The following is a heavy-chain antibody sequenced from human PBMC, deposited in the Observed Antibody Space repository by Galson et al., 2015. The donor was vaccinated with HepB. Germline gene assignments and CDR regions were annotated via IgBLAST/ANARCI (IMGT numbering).Heavy chain of an antibody. J-gene: IGHJ4*02. V-gene: IGHV3-30*04. Sequence: SLRLSCAASGFTFSSYAMHWVRQAPGKGLEWVAVISYDGSNKYYADSVKGRFTISRDNSKNTLYLQMNSLRAEDTAVYYCARDGGSAMVTMWVVDYWGQGTLVTVSS. D-gene: IGHD5-18*01. CDR3: ARDGGSAMVTMWVVDY. CDR1: GFTFSSYA. CDR2: ISYDGSNK.